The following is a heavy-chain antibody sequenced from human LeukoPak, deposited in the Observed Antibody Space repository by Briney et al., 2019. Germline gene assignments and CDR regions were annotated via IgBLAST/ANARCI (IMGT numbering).Heavy chain of an antibody. D-gene: IGHD1-1*01. J-gene: IGHJ4*02. V-gene: IGHV3-7*02. CDR1: GFSFRSYW. CDR2: IKQDGSEK. CDR3: VSTATFDY. Sequence: PGGSLRLSCAASGFSFRSYWMSWVREDPGKGLEWVANIKQDGSEKYYVDSVKGRFTISRDNAKNSLSLQMDSLRAEDTAVYYCVSTATFDYWGQGSLVTVSS.